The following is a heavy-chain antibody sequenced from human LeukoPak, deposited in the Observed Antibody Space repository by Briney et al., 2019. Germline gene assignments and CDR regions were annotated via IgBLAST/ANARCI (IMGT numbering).Heavy chain of an antibody. V-gene: IGHV3-23*01. Sequence: GGSLRLSCAASGFTFSSYAMSWVRQAPGKGLEWVSAISGSGGSTYYADSVKGRFTISRDNSKNTLYLQMNSLRAEDTAVYYCAKRPGYYYGSGSLGYFDYWGQGTLVTVSS. J-gene: IGHJ4*02. CDR3: AKRPGYYYGSGSLGYFDY. CDR1: GFTFSSYA. D-gene: IGHD3-10*01. CDR2: ISGSGGST.